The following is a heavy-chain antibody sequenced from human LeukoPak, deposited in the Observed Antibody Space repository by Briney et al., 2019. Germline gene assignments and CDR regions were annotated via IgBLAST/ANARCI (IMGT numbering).Heavy chain of an antibody. D-gene: IGHD3-10*01. V-gene: IGHV3-23*01. J-gene: IGHJ4*02. CDR3: AKDTFSESRYGVLDS. Sequence: GGSLRLSCAASGFTFSSYAMSWVRQAPGKGLEWVSAISSGGGITYYADSVKGRFTISRDNSKNTLYLQMSSLRAEDTAVYYCAKDTFSESRYGVLDSRGQGTLVTVSS. CDR2: ISSGGGIT. CDR1: GFTFSSYA.